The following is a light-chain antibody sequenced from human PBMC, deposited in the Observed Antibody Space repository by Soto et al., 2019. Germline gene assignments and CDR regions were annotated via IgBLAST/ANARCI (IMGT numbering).Light chain of an antibody. CDR3: QHYNSDSEA. CDR1: QTISSW. V-gene: IGKV1-5*03. CDR2: KAS. Sequence: DIQMTQSPSTLSGSVGDRVTITCRASQTISSWLAWYQQKPGKAPKLLIYKASTLKSGDPSRFSGSGSGTELTLAISRLQPDDFATYYCQHYNSDSEAFGQGTKVELK. J-gene: IGKJ1*01.